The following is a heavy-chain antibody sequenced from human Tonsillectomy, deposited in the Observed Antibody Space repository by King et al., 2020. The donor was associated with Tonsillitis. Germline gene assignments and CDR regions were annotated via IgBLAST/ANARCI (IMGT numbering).Heavy chain of an antibody. CDR2: IYYSGST. Sequence: VQLQESGPGLVKPSETLSLTCTVSGGSISSYYWSWIRQPPGKGLEWIGYIYYSGSTNYNPSLKSRVTISVDTSKNQFSLQLSSVTAADTAVYYCAGISIINCSSTSCYPTHDYYYGMDVWGQGTTVTVSS. CDR1: GGSISSYY. D-gene: IGHD2-2*01. V-gene: IGHV4-59*08. J-gene: IGHJ6*02. CDR3: AGISIINCSSTSCYPTHDYYYGMDV.